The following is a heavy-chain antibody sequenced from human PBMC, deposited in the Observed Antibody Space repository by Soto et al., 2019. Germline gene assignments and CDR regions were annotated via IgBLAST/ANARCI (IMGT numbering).Heavy chain of an antibody. D-gene: IGHD3-3*01. V-gene: IGHV1-2*02. CDR1: GHSFTGNY. CDR2: INPNSGDT. CDR3: GGSLIPFWDGVPDSYYYGMDV. Sequence: QVQLVQSGAELKKPGASVKVSCKASGHSFTGNYMHWVRQAPGQGLEWMGWINPNSGDTNYAQKFQGRVNMTRDTSIRTVYMELSSVRPDDRAVYYCGGSLIPFWDGVPDSYYYGMDVWGQGTEVTVSS. J-gene: IGHJ6*02.